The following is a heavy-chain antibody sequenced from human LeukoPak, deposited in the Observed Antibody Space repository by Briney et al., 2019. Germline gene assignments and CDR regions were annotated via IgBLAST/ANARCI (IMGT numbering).Heavy chain of an antibody. CDR3: ARYFDWPYAFDI. Sequence: SETLTLTCAVYGCAFSGYYLSWIRQPPWKGLEWIGEISHSGSTNYNPSLKSRVTLSLDTSKNQFSLKLSSVTDADTAVYSCARYFDWPYAFDIWGHGTVVTVSP. D-gene: IGHD3-9*01. J-gene: IGHJ3*02. V-gene: IGHV4-34*01. CDR1: GCAFSGYY. CDR2: ISHSGST.